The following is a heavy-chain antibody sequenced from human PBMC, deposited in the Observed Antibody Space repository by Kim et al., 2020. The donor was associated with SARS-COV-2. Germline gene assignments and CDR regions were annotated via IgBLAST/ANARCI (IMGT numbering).Heavy chain of an antibody. J-gene: IGHJ4*02. CDR1: GYSLTSYW. D-gene: IGHD3-10*01. CDR2: IDPSDSYT. CDR3: ARHYYGSGSYWSFDY. V-gene: IGHV5-10-1*01. Sequence: GESLKISCKGSGYSLTSYWISWVRQMPGKGLEWMGRIDPSDSYTNYSPSFQGHVTISADKSISTAYLQWSSLKASDTAMYYCARHYYGSGSYWSFDYWGQGTLVTVSS.